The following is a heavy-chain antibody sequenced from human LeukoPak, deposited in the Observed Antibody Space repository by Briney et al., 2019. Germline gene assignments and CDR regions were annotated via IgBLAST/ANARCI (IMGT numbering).Heavy chain of an antibody. CDR2: ISAYNGTT. V-gene: IGHV1-18*01. Sequence: VASVKVSCKASDYRFASYGITWVRQAPGQWLEWMGWISAYNGTTNTAQKLQGRFTMTTDTSTDTAYMELRSLRSDDTAVYYCARVERYYYSSDYYPWGQGTLVTVSS. D-gene: IGHD3-22*01. J-gene: IGHJ5*02. CDR3: ARVERYYYSSDYYP. CDR1: DYRFASYG.